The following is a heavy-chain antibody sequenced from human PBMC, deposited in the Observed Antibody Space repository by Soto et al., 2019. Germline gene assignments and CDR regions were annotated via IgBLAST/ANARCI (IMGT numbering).Heavy chain of an antibody. D-gene: IGHD2-8*01. J-gene: IGHJ4*02. CDR3: ARGAGNGSYYFDY. CDR2: IIPIFGTA. V-gene: IGHV1-69*13. CDR1: GGTFSSYA. Sequence: ASVKVSCKASGGTFSSYAISWVRQAPGQGLEWMGGIIPIFGTANYAQKFQGRVTITADESTSTAYMELSSMRSEDTAVYYCARGAGNGSYYFDYWGQGTLVTVSS.